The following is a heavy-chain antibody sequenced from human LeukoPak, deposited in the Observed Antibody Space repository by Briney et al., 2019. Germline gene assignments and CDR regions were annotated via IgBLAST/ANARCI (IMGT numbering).Heavy chain of an antibody. CDR2: IHYSGST. V-gene: IGHV4-59*01. D-gene: IGHD6-19*01. Sequence: SETLSLTCTVSGGSISSYYWSWIRQSPGTGLEWIGYIHYSGSTYYNPSLKSRVTISVDTSKNQFSLKMNSVTAADTAVYYCAGGYFSGWSDYFDYWGQGTLVSVSS. CDR1: GGSISSYY. J-gene: IGHJ4*02. CDR3: AGGYFSGWSDYFDY.